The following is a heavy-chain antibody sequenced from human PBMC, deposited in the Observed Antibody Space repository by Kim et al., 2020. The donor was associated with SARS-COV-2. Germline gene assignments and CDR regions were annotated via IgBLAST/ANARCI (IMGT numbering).Heavy chain of an antibody. V-gene: IGHV3-23*01. D-gene: IGHD6-13*01. J-gene: IGHJ4*02. CDR3: AKEVQRLVPDFDY. Sequence: YEESVKCRFTISRDNSKNTLYLQMNSRRAEDTAVYYCAKEVQRLVPDFDYWGQGTLVTVSS.